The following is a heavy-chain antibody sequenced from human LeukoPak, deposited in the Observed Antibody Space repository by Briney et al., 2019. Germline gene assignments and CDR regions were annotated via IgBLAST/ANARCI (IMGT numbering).Heavy chain of an antibody. CDR2: IVVSGGST. V-gene: IGHV3-23*01. CDR3: AKERVTMDV. J-gene: IGHJ6*04. CDR1: GLTLSSNA. Sequence: GGSLRPSCAASGLTLSSNAMSWVRQAPGEGLEWVSGIVVSGGSTYYADSVKGRFTISRDNSKNTLHLQMNSLRAEDTAVYYCAKERVTMDVWGKGTTVTVSS.